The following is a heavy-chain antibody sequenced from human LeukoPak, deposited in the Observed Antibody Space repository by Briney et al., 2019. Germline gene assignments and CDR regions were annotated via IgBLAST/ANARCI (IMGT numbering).Heavy chain of an antibody. V-gene: IGHV3-33*01. J-gene: IGHJ4*02. CDR3: ARGYSYGYISYFDY. CDR2: IWYDGSNK. CDR1: GFTFRSYG. Sequence: GGSLRLSCAASGFTFRSYGMHGVRQAPGKGREGVAVIWYDGSNKYYADSVKGRFTISRDNSKNTLYLQMNSLRAEDTAVYYCARGYSYGYISYFDYWGQGTLVTVSS. D-gene: IGHD5-18*01.